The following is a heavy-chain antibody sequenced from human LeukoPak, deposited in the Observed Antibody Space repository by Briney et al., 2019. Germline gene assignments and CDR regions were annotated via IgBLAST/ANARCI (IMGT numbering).Heavy chain of an antibody. V-gene: IGHV3-43*02. CDR2: ISGDGGST. J-gene: IGHJ6*03. D-gene: IGHD6-13*01. CDR3: ATNPAAAAQSYYYYYYMDV. CDR1: GFTFDDYA. Sequence: GGSLRLSCAASGFTFDDYAMHWVRQAPGKGLEWVSLISGDGGSTYYADSVKGRFTIPRDNSKNSLYLQMNSLRTEDTALYYCATNPAAAAQSYYYYYYMDVWGKGTTVTVSS.